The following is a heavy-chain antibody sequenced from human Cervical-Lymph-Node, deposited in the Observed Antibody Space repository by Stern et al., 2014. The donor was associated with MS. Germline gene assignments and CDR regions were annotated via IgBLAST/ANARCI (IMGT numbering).Heavy chain of an antibody. CDR2: ISWNTGSI. Sequence: EVQLVESGGDLVQPGRSLRLSCAASGFRFGDYAMHWGRQAPGKGLEWVSGISWNTGSIGYADSVKGRFTISRDNAKNSLYLQMNSLRAEDTALYYCSKDMYSKYETMDYWGQGTLVTVSS. V-gene: IGHV3-9*01. J-gene: IGHJ4*02. D-gene: IGHD4-11*01. CDR1: GFRFGDYA. CDR3: SKDMYSKYETMDY.